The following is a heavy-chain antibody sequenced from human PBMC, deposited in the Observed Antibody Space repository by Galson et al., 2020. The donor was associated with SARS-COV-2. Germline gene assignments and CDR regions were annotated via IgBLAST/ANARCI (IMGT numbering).Heavy chain of an antibody. J-gene: IGHJ6*02. CDR1: GFTVSGNY. CDR2: IYADGTT. V-gene: IGHV3-66*01. CDR3: AKNYYDYYGVDV. Sequence: GESLKISCTASGFTVSGNYMSWFRQAPREGLEWVSVIYADGTTFHADSVKGRFTISRDYSKNTLYLQMNSLRVDDTAVYYCAKNYYDYYGVDVWGQGTTVVVAS.